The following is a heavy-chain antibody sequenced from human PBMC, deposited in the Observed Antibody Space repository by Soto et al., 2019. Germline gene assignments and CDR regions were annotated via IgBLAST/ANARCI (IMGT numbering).Heavy chain of an antibody. J-gene: IGHJ6*02. V-gene: IGHV3-23*01. D-gene: IGHD3-10*01. CDR1: GFAFSTYA. CDR2: IGEGGVSR. Sequence: GGSLRLSCVASGFAFSTYAMSWVRQAPGKGLEWVSVIGEGGVSRVYADAVKGRFTISRDNSKNTLYLQMTSPRVDDTAMYYCARDSVTRVSSDIPGMDVWGQGTTVTVSS. CDR3: ARDSVTRVSSDIPGMDV.